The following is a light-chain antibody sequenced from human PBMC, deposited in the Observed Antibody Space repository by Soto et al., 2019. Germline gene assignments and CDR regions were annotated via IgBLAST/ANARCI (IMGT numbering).Light chain of an antibody. J-gene: IGLJ1*01. CDR2: EVR. Sequence: QSVLTQPPSVSGSPGQSVTISCTGTSSDVGSYNRVSWYQQPPGTAPKLMIYEVRNRPSGVPDRFSGSKSGNTASLTISGLQAEDEADYYCSLYTSSSTPFVFGTGTKVTVL. CDR3: SLYTSSSTPFV. CDR1: SSDVGSYNR. V-gene: IGLV2-18*01.